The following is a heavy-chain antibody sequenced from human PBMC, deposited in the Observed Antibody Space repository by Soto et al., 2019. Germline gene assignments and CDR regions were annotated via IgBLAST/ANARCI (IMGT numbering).Heavy chain of an antibody. J-gene: IGHJ4*02. CDR3: ARRHGDILTGYFTHPHYFDY. Sequence: SETLSLTCAVYGGSFSGYFWSWICQPPGKGLEWIGEINHSGSTNYNPSLKSRVTISVGTSKNQFSLKLSSVTAADTAVYYCARRHGDILTGYFTHPHYFDYWGQGTLVTVSS. V-gene: IGHV4-34*01. CDR2: INHSGST. D-gene: IGHD3-9*01. CDR1: GGSFSGYF.